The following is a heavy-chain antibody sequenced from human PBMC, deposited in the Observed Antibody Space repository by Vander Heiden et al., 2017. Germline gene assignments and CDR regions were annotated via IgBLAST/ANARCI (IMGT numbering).Heavy chain of an antibody. J-gene: IGHJ4*02. V-gene: IGHV3-23*01. CDR3: AKDRYSGYDYDY. CDR1: RFTFSSYA. Sequence: EVQLLESGGGVVQTGGSLRLPCAAARFTFSSYAMSWVRQAPGKGLEWVSAISGSGGSTYYADSVKGRFTISRDNSKNTLYLQMNSLRAEDTAVYYCAKDRYSGYDYDYWGQGTLVTVSS. D-gene: IGHD5-12*01. CDR2: ISGSGGST.